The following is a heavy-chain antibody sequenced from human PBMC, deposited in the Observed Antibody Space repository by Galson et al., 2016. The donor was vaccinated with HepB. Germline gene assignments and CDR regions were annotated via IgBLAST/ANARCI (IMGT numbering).Heavy chain of an antibody. J-gene: IGHJ5*02. D-gene: IGHD2-2*01. CDR3: VRGDVVEVPAEYNWFDP. CDR2: INSNSGEA. V-gene: IGHV1-2*06. CDR1: GYTYTDYY. Sequence: SVKVSCKASGYTYTDYYVHWVRQAPGLGLEWMGRINSNSGEANYAQRFQGRFTMTRDTSISTTYMEMSRLRSDDTAIYYCVRGDVVEVPAEYNWFDPWGQGTLVTVSS.